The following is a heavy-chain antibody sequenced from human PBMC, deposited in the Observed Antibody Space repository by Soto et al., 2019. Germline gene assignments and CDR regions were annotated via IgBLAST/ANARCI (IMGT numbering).Heavy chain of an antibody. J-gene: IGHJ3*02. Sequence: QVQLVQSGAEVKKPGSSVKVSCKASGGTFSSYTISWVRQAPGQGLEWMGRIIPILGIANYAQKFQGRVTITANKSTSTAYMELSSLRSEDTAVYYCARPYSSSFGEYAFDIWGQGTMVTVSS. CDR2: IIPILGIA. V-gene: IGHV1-69*02. CDR3: ARPYSSSFGEYAFDI. CDR1: GGTFSSYT. D-gene: IGHD6-13*01.